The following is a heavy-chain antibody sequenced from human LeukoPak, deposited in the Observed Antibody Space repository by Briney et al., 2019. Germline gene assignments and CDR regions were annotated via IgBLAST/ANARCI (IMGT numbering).Heavy chain of an antibody. CDR3: AKDLENYYDSSGYVDY. D-gene: IGHD3-22*01. CDR1: GFTFSSYE. V-gene: IGHV3-48*03. Sequence: GGSLRLSCAASGFTFSSYEMHWVRQAPGKGLEWISYISSSGSTIYYADSVKGRFTISRDNGKNSLYLQMNSLRAEDTAVYYCAKDLENYYDSSGYVDYWGQGTLVTVSS. J-gene: IGHJ4*02. CDR2: ISSSGSTI.